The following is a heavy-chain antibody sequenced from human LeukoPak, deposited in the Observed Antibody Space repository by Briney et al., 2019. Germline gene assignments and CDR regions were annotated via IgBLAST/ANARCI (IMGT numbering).Heavy chain of an antibody. CDR2: LYSGGST. CDR3: ARAAIFGDYDSDY. V-gene: IGHV3-53*01. D-gene: IGHD4-17*01. J-gene: IGHJ4*02. Sequence: GGSLRLSCAASGFTVSTNYMSWVRQAPGKGLEWVSVLYSGGSTYYADSVKGQFTISRDNSKNTLYLQMNSLRAADTAVYYCARAAIFGDYDSDYWGQGTLVTVSS. CDR1: GFTVSTNY.